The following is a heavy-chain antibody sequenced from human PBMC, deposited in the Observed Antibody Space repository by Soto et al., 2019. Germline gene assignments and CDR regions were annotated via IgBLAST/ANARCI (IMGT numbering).Heavy chain of an antibody. CDR1: GFTVSNNY. J-gene: IGHJ4*02. CDR3: ADHPGGGGY. D-gene: IGHD3-10*01. V-gene: IGHV3-53*01. CDR2: IYSGGYT. Sequence: EVQLVESGGGLIQPGGSLRLSCAVSGFTVSNNYKSWVRQAPGKGLEGVSVIYSGGYTAYGDSVKGRFTISRDNSKNTAFFQMTSRQADDDAVFYCADHPGGGGYWGQGTLVTVSS.